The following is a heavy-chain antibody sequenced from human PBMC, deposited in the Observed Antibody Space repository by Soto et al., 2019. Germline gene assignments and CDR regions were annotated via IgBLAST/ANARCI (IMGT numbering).Heavy chain of an antibody. CDR3: AREGLGRAAFDY. D-gene: IGHD6-13*01. J-gene: IGHJ4*02. Sequence: QVQLVQSGAEVKKPGASVKVSCKASGYTFTSYYMHWVRQAPGQGLEWMGIINPSGGSTSYAQKYQGRVTMTRDTSTSTVYMELSSLRSEDTAVYYCAREGLGRAAFDYWGQGTLVTVSS. CDR2: INPSGGST. CDR1: GYTFTSYY. V-gene: IGHV1-46*01.